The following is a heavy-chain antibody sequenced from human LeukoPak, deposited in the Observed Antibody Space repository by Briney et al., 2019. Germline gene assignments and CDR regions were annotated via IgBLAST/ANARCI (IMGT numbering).Heavy chain of an antibody. CDR1: GFTFSSYG. J-gene: IGHJ4*02. Sequence: GGSLRLSCAASGFTFSSYGMHWVRQAPGKGLEWVAVISYDGSNKYYADSVKGRFTISRDNSKNTLYLQMNSLRAEDTAVYYCAKQHASTGGYFDYSGQGTLVTVSS. V-gene: IGHV3-30*18. CDR2: ISYDGSNK. CDR3: AKQHASTGGYFDY. D-gene: IGHD5/OR15-5a*01.